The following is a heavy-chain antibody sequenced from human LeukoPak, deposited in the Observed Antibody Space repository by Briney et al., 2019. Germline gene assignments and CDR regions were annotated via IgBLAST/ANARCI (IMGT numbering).Heavy chain of an antibody. D-gene: IGHD3-22*01. CDR1: GNYW. CDR3: ARSHNYYDNSGYLY. Sequence: GSLRLSCAASGNYWMHWVRQAPGKGLVWVSHINSDGSWTSYADSVKGRFTISKDNAKNTVYLQMNNLRAEDTAVYYCARSHNYYDNSGYLYWGQGTLVTVSS. CDR2: INSDGSWT. V-gene: IGHV3-74*01. J-gene: IGHJ4*02.